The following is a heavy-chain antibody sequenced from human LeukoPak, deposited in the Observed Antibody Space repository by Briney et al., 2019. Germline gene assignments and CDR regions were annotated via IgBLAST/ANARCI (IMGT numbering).Heavy chain of an antibody. J-gene: IGHJ4*02. V-gene: IGHV4-59*01. CDR3: AVANPYTSGWYYFDY. Sequence: SETLSLTCTVSGGSINSYYWSWIRQPPGRGLEWIGSIHYSGSTSSNPSLRSRVTISVDKSKNQFSLKLSSVTAADTAAYYCAVANPYTSGWYYFDYWGQGTLVTVSS. CDR1: GGSINSYY. D-gene: IGHD6-19*01. CDR2: IHYSGST.